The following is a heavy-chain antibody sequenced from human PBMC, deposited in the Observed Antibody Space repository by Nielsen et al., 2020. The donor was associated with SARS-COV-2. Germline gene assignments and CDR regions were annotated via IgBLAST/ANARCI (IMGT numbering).Heavy chain of an antibody. CDR1: GFTFADSW. Sequence: GGSLRPSCAASGFTFADSWMHWVRQAPGKGLEWISRINREGYTRDYADSVKGRFTISRDNAANTLSLQMRSLRAEDTAVYFCIRAGTYNYGLAYWGQGVLVKVSS. CDR3: IRAGTYNYGLAY. J-gene: IGHJ4*02. V-gene: IGHV3-74*01. CDR2: INREGYTR. D-gene: IGHD5-18*01.